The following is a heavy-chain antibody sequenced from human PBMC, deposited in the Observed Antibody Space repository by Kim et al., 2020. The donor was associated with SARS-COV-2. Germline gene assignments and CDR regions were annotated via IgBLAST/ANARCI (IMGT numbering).Heavy chain of an antibody. Sequence: SETLSLTCTVSGGSISSSSYYWGWIRQPPGKGLEWIGSIYYSGSTYYNPSLKSRVTISVDTSKNQFSLKLSSVTAADTAVYYCARDLEYSYYYYYYGMDVWGQGTTVTVSS. CDR1: GGSISSSSYY. CDR2: IYYSGST. CDR3: ARDLEYSYYYYYYGMDV. D-gene: IGHD2-15*01. J-gene: IGHJ6*02. V-gene: IGHV4-39*07.